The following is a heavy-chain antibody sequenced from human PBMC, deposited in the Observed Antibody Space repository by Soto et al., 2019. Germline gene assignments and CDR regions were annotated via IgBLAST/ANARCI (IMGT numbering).Heavy chain of an antibody. D-gene: IGHD2-15*01. J-gene: IGHJ4*02. CDR3: GRHGGRFFEY. CDR2: ISQSGTA. V-gene: IGHV4-4*02. CDR1: GDSFSSGYW. Sequence: QVQLQESGPGLVKPSETLSLTCAVSGDSFSSGYWWSWVRQPPGKGLQWIGQISQSGTANYNPSLESRVTMSVDKSKNQFSLILTSVTAAHTAVYYCGRHGGRFFEYWGQGILVTVSS.